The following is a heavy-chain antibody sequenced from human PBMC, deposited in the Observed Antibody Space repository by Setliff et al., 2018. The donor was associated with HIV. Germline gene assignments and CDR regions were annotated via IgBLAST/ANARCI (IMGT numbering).Heavy chain of an antibody. CDR1: GYTFTGHY. V-gene: IGHV1-2*02. CDR3: AKVPLFVVVPAALGGMDV. CDR2: VNPNSGDA. J-gene: IGHJ6*02. D-gene: IGHD2-2*01. Sequence: ASVKVSCKASGYTFTGHYLHWVRQAPGQGLEWLGWVNPNSGDAIYAQNFQGRVTMIRDTSINAAYMELRGLRSDDTAVYYCAKVPLFVVVPAALGGMDVWGQGTTVTVSS.